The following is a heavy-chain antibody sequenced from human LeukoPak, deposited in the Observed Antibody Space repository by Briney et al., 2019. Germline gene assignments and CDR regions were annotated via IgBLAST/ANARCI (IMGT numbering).Heavy chain of an antibody. CDR2: ISSSSSYI. Sequence: RGSLRLSCAASGFTFSSYGMNWVRQAPGKGLEWVSSISSSSSYIYYADSVKGRFTISRDNAKNSLYLQMNSLRAEDTAVYYCARDRPNYYGMDVWGQGTTVTVSS. J-gene: IGHJ6*02. CDR3: ARDRPNYYGMDV. V-gene: IGHV3-21*01. CDR1: GFTFSSYG.